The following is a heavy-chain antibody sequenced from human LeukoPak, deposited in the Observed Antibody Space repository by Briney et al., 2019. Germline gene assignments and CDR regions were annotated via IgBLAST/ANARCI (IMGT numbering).Heavy chain of an antibody. J-gene: IGHJ4*02. Sequence: SETLSLTCTVSGGSISSSSYYWGWIRQPPGKGLEWIASIYYSGSTYYNPSLNNRGTISVDTSKKQFSLKLTSVTAADTAVYYCARIPFRGIIAGAFEHWGQGTLVTVSS. CDR3: ARIPFRGIIAGAFEH. V-gene: IGHV4-39*01. D-gene: IGHD3-10*01. CDR1: GGSISSSSYY. CDR2: IYYSGST.